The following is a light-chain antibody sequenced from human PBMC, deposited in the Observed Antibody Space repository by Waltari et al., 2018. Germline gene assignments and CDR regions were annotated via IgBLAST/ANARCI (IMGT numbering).Light chain of an antibody. CDR1: LSVSSK. Sequence: DIEMTQSPSTLSVSVGDSVTLSCRASLSVSSKLAWYQQKSGKAPRLLIFSASTMDTGIPSRFSGSGSGTEFTLTISSLQSEDFATYYCQQYHNCPATFGGGTKLEVK. J-gene: IGKJ4*01. CDR3: QQYHNCPAT. CDR2: SAS. V-gene: IGKV3-15*01.